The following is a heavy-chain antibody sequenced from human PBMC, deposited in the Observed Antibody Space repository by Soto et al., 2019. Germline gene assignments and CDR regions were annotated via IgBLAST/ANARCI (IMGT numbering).Heavy chain of an antibody. CDR1: DNTFTHYG. CDR3: AATGGNYFGLDV. J-gene: IGHJ6*02. CDR2: ISGYNGNT. V-gene: IGHV1-18*01. Sequence: ASVKVSCKSSDNTFTHYGINWVRQAPGQGLEWMGWISGYNGNTKYAQKFQDRVTMTADTSTRTAFMEVRSLTSDDTGVYFCAATGGNYFGLDVWGQGTTVTVAS. D-gene: IGHD2-8*02.